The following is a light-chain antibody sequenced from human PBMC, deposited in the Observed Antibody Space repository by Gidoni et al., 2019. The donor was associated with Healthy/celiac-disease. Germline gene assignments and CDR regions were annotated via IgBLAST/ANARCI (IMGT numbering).Light chain of an antibody. Sequence: EIRLSKYPSSLSAYVGDRVTITCQASQDISNYLNWYQQKPGKAPELRIYDASNLETGVPSRVSGSGSGTDLTFTISSLQPEDIATDYCQQYDNLRSFXQXTKLEIK. CDR3: QQYDNLRS. J-gene: IGKJ2*04. CDR1: QDISNY. V-gene: IGKV1-33*01. CDR2: DAS.